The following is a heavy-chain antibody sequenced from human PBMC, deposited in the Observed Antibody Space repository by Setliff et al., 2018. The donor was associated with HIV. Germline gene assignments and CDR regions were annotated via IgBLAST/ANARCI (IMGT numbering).Heavy chain of an antibody. CDR3: ATDPGRRITFGGVIVNPDY. J-gene: IGHJ4*02. V-gene: IGHV1-24*01. Sequence: GASVKVSCKVFGYTLAALSIHWVRQAPGKGLEWMGGFDPEDGERINAEKFQGRVTMTADTSTDTAYMALSSLTSEDTAVYYCATDPGRRITFGGVIVNPDYWGQVTLVTVSS. CDR2: FDPEDGER. D-gene: IGHD3-16*02. CDR1: GYTLAALS.